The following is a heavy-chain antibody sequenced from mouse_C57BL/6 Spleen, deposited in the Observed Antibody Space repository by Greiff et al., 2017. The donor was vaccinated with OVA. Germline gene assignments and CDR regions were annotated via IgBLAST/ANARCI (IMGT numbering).Heavy chain of an antibody. CDR2: IYPGSGST. CDR3: ARKGYYSNYHYAMDY. D-gene: IGHD2-5*01. V-gene: IGHV1-55*01. CDR1: GYTFTSYW. J-gene: IGHJ4*01. Sequence: QVQLQQHGAELVKPGASVKMSCKASGYTFTSYWITWVKQRPGQGLEWIGDIYPGSGSTNYNEKFKSKATLTVDTSSSTAYMQLSSLTSEDSAVYYCARKGYYSNYHYAMDYWGQGTSVTVSS.